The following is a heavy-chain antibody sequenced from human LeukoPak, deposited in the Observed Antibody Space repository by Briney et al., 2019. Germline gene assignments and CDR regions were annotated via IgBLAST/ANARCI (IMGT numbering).Heavy chain of an antibody. Sequence: ASVKVSCKVSGYTLTELSMHWVRQAPGKGLEWMGGFDPEDGETIYAQKFQGRVTMSEDTSTDTAYMELSSLRSEDTAVYYCARDALRYFDWLFIPYFDYWGQGTLVTVSS. J-gene: IGHJ4*02. CDR1: GYTLTELS. CDR2: FDPEDGET. V-gene: IGHV1-24*01. CDR3: ARDALRYFDWLFIPYFDY. D-gene: IGHD3-9*01.